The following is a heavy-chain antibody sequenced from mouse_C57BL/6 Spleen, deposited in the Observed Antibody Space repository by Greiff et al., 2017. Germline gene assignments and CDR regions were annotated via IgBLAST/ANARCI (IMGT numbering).Heavy chain of an antibody. V-gene: IGHV1-39*01. J-gene: IGHJ2*01. CDR1: GYSFTDYN. D-gene: IGHD1-1*01. CDR3: ARWGYYGSSYVGDFDY. Sequence: VQLKQSGPELVKPGASVKISCKASGYSFTDYNMNWVKQSNGKSLEWIGVINPNYGTTSYNQKFKGKATLTVDQSSSTAYMQLNSLTSEDSAVYYCARWGYYGSSYVGDFDYWGQGTTLTVSS. CDR2: INPNYGTT.